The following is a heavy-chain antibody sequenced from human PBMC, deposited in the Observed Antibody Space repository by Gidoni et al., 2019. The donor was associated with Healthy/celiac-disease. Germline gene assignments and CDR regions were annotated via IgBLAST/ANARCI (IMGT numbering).Heavy chain of an antibody. V-gene: IGHV4-59*08. CDR2: ILYSGST. D-gene: IGHD2-15*01. J-gene: IGHJ3*02. CDR1: GGSISSYY. CDR3: ARRGIYCSGGSCYYDAFDI. Sequence: QVQLQESGPGLVKPSETLSLTCTVSGGSISSYYWSWIRQPPGKGMEWIVDILYSGSTNYNPSLKSRVTISVDTSKNQFSLKLSSVTAADTAVYYCARRGIYCSGGSCYYDAFDIWGQGTMVTVSS.